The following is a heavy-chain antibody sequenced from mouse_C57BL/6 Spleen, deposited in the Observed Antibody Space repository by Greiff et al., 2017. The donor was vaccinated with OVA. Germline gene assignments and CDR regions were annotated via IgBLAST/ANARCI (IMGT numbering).Heavy chain of an antibody. CDR3: SREGSSGLAWFAY. V-gene: IGHV1-52*01. Sequence: QVQLQQPGAELVRPGSSVKLSCKASGYTFTSYWMHWVKQRPIQGLEWIGNIDPSDSETHYNQKFKDKATLTVDKSSSTAYMQLSSLTSEDSAVYYCSREGSSGLAWFAYWGQGTLVTVSA. CDR1: GYTFTSYW. CDR2: IDPSDSET. D-gene: IGHD3-2*02. J-gene: IGHJ3*01.